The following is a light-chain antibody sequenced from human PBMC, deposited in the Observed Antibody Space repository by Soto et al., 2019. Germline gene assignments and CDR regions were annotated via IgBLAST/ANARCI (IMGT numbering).Light chain of an antibody. CDR3: LLYHGAAQV. J-gene: IGLJ3*02. Sequence: HTVVTQEPSLTVSPGGTVTLTCASSTGAVTSDYYPNWLQQKPGQAPRSLIHSTYTRHFWTPARFSGSLLGGKAALTVSDVQPEDEADYYCLLYHGAAQVFGGGTKLTVL. V-gene: IGLV7-43*01. CDR2: STY. CDR1: TGAVTSDYY.